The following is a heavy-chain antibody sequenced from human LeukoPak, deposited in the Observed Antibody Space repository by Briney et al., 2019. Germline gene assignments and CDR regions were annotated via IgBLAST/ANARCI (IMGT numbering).Heavy chain of an antibody. CDR2: ISGSGGST. D-gene: IGHD3-22*01. CDR3: AKTYYYDSSGYIFDY. J-gene: IGHJ4*02. V-gene: IGHV3-23*01. CDR1: GFTFSSYA. Sequence: PGGSLRLSCAAFGFTFSSYAMSWVRQAPGKGLEWVSAISGSGGSTYYADSVKGRFTISRDNSKNTLYLQMNSLRAEDTAVYYCAKTYYYDSSGYIFDYWGQGTLVTVSS.